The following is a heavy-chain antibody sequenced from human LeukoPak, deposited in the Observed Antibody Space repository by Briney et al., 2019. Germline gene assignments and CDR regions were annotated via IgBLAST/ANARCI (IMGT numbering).Heavy chain of an antibody. D-gene: IGHD6-19*01. J-gene: IGHJ4*02. V-gene: IGHV1-18*01. CDR2: IRSYNGHT. CDR1: GYTFTTYG. Sequence: ASVKVSCKASGYTFTTYGISWVRQAPGQGLEWVGWIRSYNGHTNYARRLQGRVTMTTDTSTTTVYMELRNLRSDDTAVYYCARDLLVAGSPDPLAFWGQGTPVIVSS. CDR3: ARDLLVAGSPDPLAF.